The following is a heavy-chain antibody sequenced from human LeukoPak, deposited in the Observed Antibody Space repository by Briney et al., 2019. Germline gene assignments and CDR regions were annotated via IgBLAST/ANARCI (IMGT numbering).Heavy chain of an antibody. CDR2: INSDGNSI. D-gene: IGHD1-1*01. CDR1: GFSISGHW. V-gene: IGHV3-74*01. CDR3: AREDTSLVASSQLED. J-gene: IGHJ4*02. Sequence: GGSLRLSCAASGFSISGHWMHWVRQGPGKGLVWVSRINSDGNSIDYADSVKGRFTISRDNANNMVYLQMNSLRAEDTAIYYCAREDTSLVASSQLEDWGPRTLVRVSS.